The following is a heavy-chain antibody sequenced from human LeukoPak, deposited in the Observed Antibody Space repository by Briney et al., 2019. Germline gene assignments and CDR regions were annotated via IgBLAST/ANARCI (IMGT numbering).Heavy chain of an antibody. CDR2: ISSSGSTI. D-gene: IGHD3-10*02. Sequence: GGSLRLSCAASGFTFSNNEMNWVRQAPGKGLEWVSYISSSGSTIYYADSVKGRFTISRDNAKNSLYLQMNSLRAEDTAVYYCAELGITMIGGVWGKGTTVTISS. V-gene: IGHV3-48*03. J-gene: IGHJ6*04. CDR3: AELGITMIGGV. CDR1: GFTFSNNE.